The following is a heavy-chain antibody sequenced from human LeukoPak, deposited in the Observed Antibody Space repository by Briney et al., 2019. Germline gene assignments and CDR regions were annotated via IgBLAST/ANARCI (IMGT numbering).Heavy chain of an antibody. Sequence: SETLSLTCTVSGGSISSYYWSWIRQPPGTGLEWIGRIYTSGSTNYNPSLKSRVTMSVDTSKNQFSLKLSSVTAADTAVYYCARDSTTVVTENWFDPWGQGTLVTVSS. CDR1: GGSISSYY. CDR2: IYTSGST. D-gene: IGHD4-17*01. J-gene: IGHJ5*02. CDR3: ARDSTTVVTENWFDP. V-gene: IGHV4-4*07.